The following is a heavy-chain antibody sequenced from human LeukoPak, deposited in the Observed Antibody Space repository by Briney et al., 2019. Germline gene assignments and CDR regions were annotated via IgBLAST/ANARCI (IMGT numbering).Heavy chain of an antibody. CDR3: ARRVVESSATTERNWFDP. Sequence: SETLSLTCTVSGGSISGSSWSWIRQPPGKGLEWIGRIYSSGSTNYNPSLKGRTTISIDTSKNQFSLKLTSVTAADTAVYYCARRVVESSATTERNWFDPWGQGTLVTVSS. V-gene: IGHV4-59*08. CDR2: IYSSGST. D-gene: IGHD4-11*01. J-gene: IGHJ5*02. CDR1: GGSISGSS.